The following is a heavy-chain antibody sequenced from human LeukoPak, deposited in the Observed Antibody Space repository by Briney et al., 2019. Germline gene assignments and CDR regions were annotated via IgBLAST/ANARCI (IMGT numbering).Heavy chain of an antibody. D-gene: IGHD3-22*01. CDR1: GFTFSSYA. J-gene: IGHJ4*02. V-gene: IGHV3-23*01. CDR3: ARDRRYYDSPYYFDY. Sequence: GGSLRLSCAASGFTFSSYAMTWVRQAPGKGLEWVAGISYSAERTDYAGSVKGRFTISRDNSKNILYLQMNSLRADDTAVYYCARDRRYYDSPYYFDYWGQGTLVTVSS. CDR2: ISYSAERT.